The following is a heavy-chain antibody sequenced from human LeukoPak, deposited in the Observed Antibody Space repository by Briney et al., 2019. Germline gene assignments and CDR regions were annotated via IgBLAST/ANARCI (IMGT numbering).Heavy chain of an antibody. CDR1: GFTFNGYT. V-gene: IGHV3-23*01. D-gene: IGHD1-1*01. J-gene: IGHJ6*02. CDR3: AKSPELDYYYYYGMDV. CDR2: TSGSGSST. Sequence: GGSLRLSCAASGFTFNGYTMNWVRLPPGEGLKWVSSTSGSGSSTYYADSVKGRFTISRDNSRNTLYLQMNSLRAEDTGVYYCAKSPELDYYYYYGMDVWGQGTTVTVSS.